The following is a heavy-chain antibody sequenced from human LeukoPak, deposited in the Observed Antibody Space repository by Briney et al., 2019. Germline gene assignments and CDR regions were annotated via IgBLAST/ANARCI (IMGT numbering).Heavy chain of an antibody. CDR2: IYYSGST. J-gene: IGHJ5*02. CDR3: ASLWFGELGNWFDP. D-gene: IGHD3-10*01. V-gene: IGHV4-59*12. Sequence: SETLSLTCTVSGGSISSYYWSWIRQPPGKGLEWIGYIYYSGSTNYNPSLKSRVTISVDTSKNQFSLKLSSVTAADTAVYYCASLWFGELGNWFDPWGQGTLVTVSS. CDR1: GGSISSYY.